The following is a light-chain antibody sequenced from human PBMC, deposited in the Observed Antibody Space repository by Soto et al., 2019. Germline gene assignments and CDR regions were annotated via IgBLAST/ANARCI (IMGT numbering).Light chain of an antibody. CDR2: SNN. J-gene: IGLJ2*01. V-gene: IGLV1-44*01. CDR1: SSNIGSNV. Sequence: QSVLTQPPSASGTPGQRVTISCSGSSSNIGSNVVTWYQQLPGTAPKLLIYSNNLRPSGVPDRFSGSKSGTSASLAISGLQSEDEADYYCAAWDDGLNGQAFGGGTKLTVL. CDR3: AAWDDGLNGQA.